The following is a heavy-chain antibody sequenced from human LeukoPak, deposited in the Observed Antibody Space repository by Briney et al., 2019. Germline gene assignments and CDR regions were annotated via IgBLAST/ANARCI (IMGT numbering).Heavy chain of an antibody. D-gene: IGHD4-23*01. Sequence: PGGSLRLSCAAPGFTFSSYSMNWVRQAPGKGLEWVSSISSSSSYIYYADSVKGRFTISRDNAKNSLYLQLNSLRAEDTAVYYCARDDGWQPGKYGNSTGFYFDAWGKVTLVTVSS. CDR1: GFTFSSYS. V-gene: IGHV3-21*01. CDR3: ARDDGWQPGKYGNSTGFYFDA. CDR2: ISSSSSYI. J-gene: IGHJ4*02.